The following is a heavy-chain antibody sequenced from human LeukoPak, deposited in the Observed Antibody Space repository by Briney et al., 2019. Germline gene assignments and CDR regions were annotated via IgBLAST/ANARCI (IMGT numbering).Heavy chain of an antibody. Sequence: PSETLSLTCTVSGGSISSSSYYWGWIRQPPGKGLEWIGTIYYSGSTYYNPSLKSRVTISVDTSKNQFSLKLSSVTAADTAVYYCAIIIGTAYIKFDYWGQGTLVTVSS. V-gene: IGHV4-39*01. CDR3: AIIIGTAYIKFDY. J-gene: IGHJ4*02. CDR1: GGSISSSSYY. D-gene: IGHD3/OR15-3a*01. CDR2: IYYSGST.